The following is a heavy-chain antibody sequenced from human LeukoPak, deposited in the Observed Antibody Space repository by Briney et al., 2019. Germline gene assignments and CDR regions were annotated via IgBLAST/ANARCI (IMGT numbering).Heavy chain of an antibody. D-gene: IGHD2-21*02. CDR1: GFTLSVYY. J-gene: IGHJ4*02. V-gene: IGHV3-11*03. Sequence: GGSLRLSCEASGFTLSVYYMSWFRQAPGQGLEWIGYISSTGSYTTYADSVRGRFTISRDNAKSLLFLQMNNLRAEDTAVYYCARKLGGAQCGGDCFFDHWGQGTLVAVSS. CDR2: ISSTGSYT. CDR3: ARKLGGAQCGGDCFFDH.